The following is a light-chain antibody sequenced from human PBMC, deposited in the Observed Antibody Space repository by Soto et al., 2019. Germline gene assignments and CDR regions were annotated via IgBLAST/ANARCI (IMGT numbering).Light chain of an antibody. Sequence: QSVLTQPPSASGTPGQRATISCSGSGSNIGSNAVNWYQQLPGTAPKLLIYSNYQRPSGVPARFSGSKSGTSASLAISGLQSGDEADYYCAAWDDSLNGVAFGGGTKLTVL. J-gene: IGLJ2*01. V-gene: IGLV1-44*01. CDR3: AAWDDSLNGVA. CDR2: SNY. CDR1: GSNIGSNA.